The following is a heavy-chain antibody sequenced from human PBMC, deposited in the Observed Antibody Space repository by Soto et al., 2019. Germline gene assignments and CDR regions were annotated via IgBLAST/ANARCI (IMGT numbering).Heavy chain of an antibody. D-gene: IGHD3-22*01. Sequence: GASVKVSCKASGGTFSSYAISWVRQAPGQGLEWMGGIIPIFGTANYAQKFQGRVTITADESTSTAYMELSSLRSEDTAVYYCASHLSRDSSRYYPLDYWGQGTLVTVSS. CDR2: IIPIFGTA. CDR3: ASHLSRDSSRYYPLDY. V-gene: IGHV1-69*13. J-gene: IGHJ4*02. CDR1: GGTFSSYA.